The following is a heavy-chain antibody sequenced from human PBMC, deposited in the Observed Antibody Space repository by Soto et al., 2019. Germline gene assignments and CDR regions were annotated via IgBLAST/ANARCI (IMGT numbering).Heavy chain of an antibody. Sequence: ASVKVACKASGYTFTSYDINWVLQATGQGLEWMGWMNPNSGNTGYAQKFQGRVTMTRNTSISTAYMELSSLRSEDTAVYYCARGVGIAARRGYYCYCKDVLGLRTPVT. CDR3: ARGVGIAARRGYYCYCKDV. CDR2: MNPNSGNT. J-gene: IGHJ6*01. D-gene: IGHD6-13*01. CDR1: GYTFTSYD. V-gene: IGHV1-8*01.